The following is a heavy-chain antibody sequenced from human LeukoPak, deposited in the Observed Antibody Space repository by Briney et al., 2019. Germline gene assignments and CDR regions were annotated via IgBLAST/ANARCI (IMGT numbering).Heavy chain of an antibody. D-gene: IGHD3-22*01. CDR1: GFTFSGSA. J-gene: IGHJ4*02. V-gene: IGHV3-73*01. CDR3: TRLAGGNDYDSSGYYYNLDY. Sequence: GGSLRLSCAASGFTFSGSAMHWVRQASGKGLEWVGRIRSKANSYATAYAASVKGRFTISRDDSKNTAYLQMNSLKTEDTAVYYCTRLAGGNDYDSSGYYYNLDYWGQGTLVTVSS. CDR2: IRSKANSYAT.